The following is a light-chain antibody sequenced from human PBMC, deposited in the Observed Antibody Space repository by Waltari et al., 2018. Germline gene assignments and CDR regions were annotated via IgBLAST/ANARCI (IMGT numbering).Light chain of an antibody. CDR3: ETWDSNTGV. Sequence: QPVLTQSSSASASLGSSVKLTCTLTSRHNNYIIAWHQHQPANAPLSLMKLEGSGRNSKWGGVPDRFSGSSSGAAGYLTIANHQSEDEADYYCETWDSNTGVFGGGTKLTV. J-gene: IGLJ2*01. V-gene: IGLV4-60*03. CDR2: LEGSGRN. CDR1: SRHNNYI.